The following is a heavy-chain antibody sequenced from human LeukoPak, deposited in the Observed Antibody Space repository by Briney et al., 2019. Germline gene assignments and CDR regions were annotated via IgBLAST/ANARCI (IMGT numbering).Heavy chain of an antibody. D-gene: IGHD3-22*01. V-gene: IGHV3-23*01. Sequence: GGSLRLSCGAYGFTFSTYAMSWVRQAPGKGLEWVSPISGSGGGTYYADSVKGRFTISRDNSKNTLYLQMISLRTEDTALYYCVKDQSYYYDTSGYIWGQGTLVTVSS. J-gene: IGHJ4*02. CDR3: VKDQSYYYDTSGYI. CDR1: GFTFSTYA. CDR2: ISGSGGGT.